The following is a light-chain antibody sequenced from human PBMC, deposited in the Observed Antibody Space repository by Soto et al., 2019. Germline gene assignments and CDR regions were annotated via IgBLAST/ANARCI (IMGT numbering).Light chain of an antibody. CDR1: QRIVGW. J-gene: IGKJ4*01. V-gene: IGKV1-5*03. Sequence: DIQMTHSPSTLSPSLGDRFTIPARASQRIVGWLAWYQQKPGKAPKFLIFKASSLESGVPSRFSGSGSGTEFTLTISSLQPDDFATYYCQQYNTYPLTFGGGTKVEIK. CDR2: KAS. CDR3: QQYNTYPLT.